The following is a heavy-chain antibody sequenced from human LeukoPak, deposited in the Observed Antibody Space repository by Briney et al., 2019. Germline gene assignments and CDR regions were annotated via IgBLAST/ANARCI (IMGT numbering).Heavy chain of an antibody. D-gene: IGHD3-10*02. Sequence: PGGSLRLSCATSGFTFSSYEMNWVRQAPGKGLEWVSYISSSGSTIYYADSVKGRFTISRDNAKNSLYLQMNSLRAEDTAVYYCAELAITMIGGVWGKGTTVTISS. J-gene: IGHJ6*04. CDR2: ISSSGSTI. CDR3: AELAITMIGGV. V-gene: IGHV3-48*03. CDR1: GFTFSSYE.